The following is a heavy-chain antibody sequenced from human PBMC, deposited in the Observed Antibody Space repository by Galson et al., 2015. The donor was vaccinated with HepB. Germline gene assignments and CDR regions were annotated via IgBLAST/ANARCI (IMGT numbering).Heavy chain of an antibody. J-gene: IGHJ4*02. CDR2: ISSNGGST. CDR1: GFTFSSYA. V-gene: IGHV3-64D*06. CDR3: VKVDRRVVRSGWRFDY. D-gene: IGHD6-19*01. Sequence: SLRLSCAASGFTFSSYAMHWVRQAPGKGLEYVSAISSNGGSTYYADSVKGRFTISRDNSKNTLYLQMSSLRAEDTAVYYCVKVDRRVVRSGWRFDYWGQETLVTVSS.